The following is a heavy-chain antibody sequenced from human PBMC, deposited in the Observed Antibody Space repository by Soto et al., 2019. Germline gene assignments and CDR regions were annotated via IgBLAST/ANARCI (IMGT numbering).Heavy chain of an antibody. D-gene: IGHD3-3*01. V-gene: IGHV3-23*01. Sequence: LRLSCAASGFTFSSYAMSWVRQAPGKGLEWVSAISGSGGSTYYADSVKGRFTISRDNSKNTLYLQMNSLRAEDTAVYYCAKADPSITIFGVVEITYFDYWGQGTLVTSPQ. CDR1: GFTFSSYA. J-gene: IGHJ4*02. CDR2: ISGSGGST. CDR3: AKADPSITIFGVVEITYFDY.